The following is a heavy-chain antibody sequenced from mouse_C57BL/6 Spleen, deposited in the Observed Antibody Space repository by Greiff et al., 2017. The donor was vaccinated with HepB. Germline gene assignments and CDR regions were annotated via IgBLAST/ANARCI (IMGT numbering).Heavy chain of an antibody. J-gene: IGHJ3*01. V-gene: IGHV1-64*01. D-gene: IGHD1-1*01. CDR3: ARDGSSGFAY. CDR2: IHPNSGST. Sequence: QVQLKQPGAELVKPGASVKLSCKASGYTFTSYWMHWVKQRPGQGLEWIGMIHPNSGSTNYNEKFKSKATLTVDKSSSTAYMQLSSLTSEDSAVYYCARDGSSGFAYWGQGTLVTVSA. CDR1: GYTFTSYW.